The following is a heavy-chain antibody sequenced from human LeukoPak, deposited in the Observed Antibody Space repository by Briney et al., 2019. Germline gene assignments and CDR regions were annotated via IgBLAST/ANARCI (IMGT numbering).Heavy chain of an antibody. J-gene: IGHJ3*02. Sequence: SETLSLTCAVYGGSFSGYYWSWIRQPPGKGLEWIGEINHSGSTNYNPSLKSRVTISVDTSKNQFSLKLSSVTAADTAVYYCASWDPIGEEELVTKLHDAFDIWGQGTMVTVSS. CDR1: GGSFSGYY. D-gene: IGHD2-21*02. CDR2: INHSGST. V-gene: IGHV4-34*01. CDR3: ASWDPIGEEELVTKLHDAFDI.